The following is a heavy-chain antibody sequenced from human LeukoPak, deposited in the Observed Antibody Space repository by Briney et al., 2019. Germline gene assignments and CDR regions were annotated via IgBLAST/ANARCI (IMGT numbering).Heavy chain of an antibody. Sequence: GGSLRPSCAASGFRFSRYWMSWVRQAPGKGLEWVANIKQDGSEKYYVDSVKGRFTLSRDNAKESLFLQMNSLTAADTAVYFCARGDTAVGTNYFYGMDVWGQGTTVIVSS. CDR1: GFRFSRYW. D-gene: IGHD1-1*01. CDR2: IKQDGSEK. J-gene: IGHJ6*02. V-gene: IGHV3-7*03. CDR3: ARGDTAVGTNYFYGMDV.